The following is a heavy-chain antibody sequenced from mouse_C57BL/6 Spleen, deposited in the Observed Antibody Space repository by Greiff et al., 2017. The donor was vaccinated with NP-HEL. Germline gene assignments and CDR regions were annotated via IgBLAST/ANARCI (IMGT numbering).Heavy chain of an antibody. V-gene: IGHV1-26*01. CDR1: GYTFTDYY. CDR2: INPNNGGT. CDR3: FSPFAY. J-gene: IGHJ3*01. Sequence: EVQLQQSGPELVQPGASVKISCKASGYTFTDYYMNWVQQSPGKSLEWIGDINPNNGGTCYNQKFKGKATLTVDKSYSTAYMERRSLTSEDSAVYYCFSPFAYWGQGTLVTVSA.